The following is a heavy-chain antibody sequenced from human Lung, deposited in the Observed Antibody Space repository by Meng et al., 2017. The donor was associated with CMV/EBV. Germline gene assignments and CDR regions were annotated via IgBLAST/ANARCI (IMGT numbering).Heavy chain of an antibody. J-gene: IGHJ5*02. CDR1: GGTFSNYG. CDR2: IIPIVGLT. Sequence: QVQLVQSGTYVKKPGSAVKVSCKASGGTFSNYGISWLRQAPGQGLEWMGGIIPIVGLTNYAQKFQGRVTITADKSPTTAYLELSSLRSADTAVYYCARDVDTTLVGSGWFDPWGQGTLVTVSS. D-gene: IGHD5-18*01. V-gene: IGHV1-69*10. CDR3: ARDVDTTLVGSGWFDP.